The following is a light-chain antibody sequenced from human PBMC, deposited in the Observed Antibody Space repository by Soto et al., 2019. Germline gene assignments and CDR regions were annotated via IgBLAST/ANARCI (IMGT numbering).Light chain of an antibody. CDR3: QQRSNWPPIT. J-gene: IGKJ5*01. Sequence: EIVLTQSPATVSCSPVGRATLAFMASQSVKTFLVWYQQKPAQAPRLLIYDASHRATGIPARFSGSGSGTDFTLTISSLQPEDAAVYYCQQRSNWPPITFGQGTRLEIK. V-gene: IGKV3-11*01. CDR1: QSVKTF. CDR2: DAS.